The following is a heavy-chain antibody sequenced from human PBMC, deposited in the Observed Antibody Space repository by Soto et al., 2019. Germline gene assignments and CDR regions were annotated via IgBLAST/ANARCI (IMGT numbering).Heavy chain of an antibody. CDR2: VYDSGHT. D-gene: IGHD3-3*01. V-gene: IGHV4-31*03. Sequence: SETLSLTCTVSGGSFNTGGYYWSWVRQRPEKGLEWIGYVYDSGHTYYNPSLKSRVTISVDTSKNQFSLKLSSVTAADTAVYYCARGATIFGVVIHFDYWGQGTLVTVSS. CDR3: ARGATIFGVVIHFDY. CDR1: GGSFNTGGYY. J-gene: IGHJ4*02.